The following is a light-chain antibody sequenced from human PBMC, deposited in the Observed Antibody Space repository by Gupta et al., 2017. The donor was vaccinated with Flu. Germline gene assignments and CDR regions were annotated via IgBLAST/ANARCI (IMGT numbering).Light chain of an antibody. CDR3: SSYTGSVTV. CDR2: EVR. J-gene: IGLJ3*02. Sequence: SALTQPASVSGSPGQSITISCTGTSSDIGAYNYVSWYQQYPGKVHKLLIYEVRYRPSGISDRFSGSTSGTTASLTIAGVQADAEDDYYCSSYTGSVTVFGGGTKLTVL. V-gene: IGLV2-14*01. CDR1: SSDIGAYNY.